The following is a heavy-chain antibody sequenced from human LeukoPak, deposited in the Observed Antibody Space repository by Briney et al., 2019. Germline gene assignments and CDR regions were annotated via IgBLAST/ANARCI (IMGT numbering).Heavy chain of an antibody. CDR1: GDSISTANYF. CDR2: IYATGGT. J-gene: IGHJ4*02. V-gene: IGHV4-61*02. D-gene: IGHD6-6*01. CDR3: ARDNEVAARSFDY. Sequence: PSETLSLTCTVSGDSISTANYFWTWIRQPAGKGLECVGRIYATGGTDYNPSLRSRITMSVDTSKNQFSLDLSSVTAADTAVYYCARDNEVAARSFDYWGQGTLVTVSS.